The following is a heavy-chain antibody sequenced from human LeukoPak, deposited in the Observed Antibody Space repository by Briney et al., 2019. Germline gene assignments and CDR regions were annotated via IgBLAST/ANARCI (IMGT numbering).Heavy chain of an antibody. D-gene: IGHD5-12*01. CDR3: SGYDPDFDY. V-gene: IGHV3-20*01. J-gene: IGHJ4*02. Sequence: TGGSLRLSCAASGFTFDNYGMSWVRQAPGKGLEWVSGINWNGGSTGYADSVKGRFTISRDNAKNTLYLQMNSLYYCASGGHGYSGYDPDFDYWGQGTLVTVSS. CDR1: GFTFDNYG. CDR2: INWNGGST.